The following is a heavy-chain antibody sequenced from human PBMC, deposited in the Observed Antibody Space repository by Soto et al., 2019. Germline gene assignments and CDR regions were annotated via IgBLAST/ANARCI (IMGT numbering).Heavy chain of an antibody. CDR1: YV. CDR3: ARARYLPGYCSSTSCQSHDY. D-gene: IGHD2-2*01. CDR2: ISAYNGNT. Sequence: YVIGRGRLAPGKGREGMGWISAYNGNTNYAQKLQGRVTMTTDTSTSTAYMELRSLRSDDTAVYYCARARYLPGYCSSTSCQSHDYSGQATLVTVSS. V-gene: IGHV1-18*01. J-gene: IGHJ4*02.